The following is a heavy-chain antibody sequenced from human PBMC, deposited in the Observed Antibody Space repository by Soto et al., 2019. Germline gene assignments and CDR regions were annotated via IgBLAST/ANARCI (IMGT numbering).Heavy chain of an antibody. Sequence: GGSLRLSCAASGFTVSSNYMSWVRQAPGKGLEWVSVIYSGGSTHYADSVKGRFTISRDNSKNTLYLQMNSLRAEDTAVYYCASCDRGAPLQYGMDVWGQGTTVTVSS. CDR2: IYSGGST. J-gene: IGHJ6*02. D-gene: IGHD3-10*01. CDR3: ASCDRGAPLQYGMDV. CDR1: GFTVSSNY. V-gene: IGHV3-53*01.